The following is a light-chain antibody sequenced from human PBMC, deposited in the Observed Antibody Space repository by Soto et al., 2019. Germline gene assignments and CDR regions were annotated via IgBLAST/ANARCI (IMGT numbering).Light chain of an antibody. CDR1: QDINNY. CDR2: GAS. J-gene: IGKJ4*01. V-gene: IGKV1-17*03. Sequence: DIQMTQSPSAMSASVGDRVTITCRASQDINNYLAWFQQKPGKVPKRLIYGASSLQSGVPSRFSGSGSGTEFTLTISSLQPEDFATYYCLQHRSYPLTFGGGTKVDIK. CDR3: LQHRSYPLT.